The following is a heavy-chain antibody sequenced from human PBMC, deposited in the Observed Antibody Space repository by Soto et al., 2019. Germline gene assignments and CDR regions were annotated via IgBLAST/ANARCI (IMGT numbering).Heavy chain of an antibody. CDR2: IYYSGST. J-gene: IGHJ5*02. Sequence: QLLASGPGLVKPSETLSLTCTVSGGSISSSSYYWGWIRQPPGKGLEWIGSIYYSGSTYYNPSLKSRVTISVDTSKNQFSLKLSSVTAADTAVYYCARHTSTIYGNWFDPWGQGTLVTVSS. D-gene: IGHD3-16*01. CDR3: ARHTSTIYGNWFDP. V-gene: IGHV4-39*01. CDR1: GGSISSSSYY.